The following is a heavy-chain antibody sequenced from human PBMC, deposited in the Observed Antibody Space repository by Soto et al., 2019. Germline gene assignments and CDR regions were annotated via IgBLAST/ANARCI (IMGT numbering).Heavy chain of an antibody. D-gene: IGHD5-18*01. CDR2: ISYDGSDK. CDR3: AKSDTALSYGFDP. CDR1: GFTFSSYA. Sequence: GESLKISCAASGFTFSSYAMHWVRQAPGKGLEWVALISYDGSDKDYADSVKGRFTVSRDNSMNTLYMQMNSLRAEDTAVYYCAKSDTALSYGFDPWGQGTVVTVSS. V-gene: IGHV3-30-3*02. J-gene: IGHJ5*02.